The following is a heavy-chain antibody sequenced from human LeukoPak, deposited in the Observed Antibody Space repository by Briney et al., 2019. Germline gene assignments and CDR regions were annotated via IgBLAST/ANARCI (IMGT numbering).Heavy chain of an antibody. D-gene: IGHD3-22*01. CDR2: ISGSGGST. V-gene: IGHV3-23*01. CDR1: GFTFSSYA. J-gene: IGHJ4*02. CDR3: AKGGVYYDSRNDY. Sequence: PGGSLRLSCAASGFTFSSYAMSWVRQAPGKGLEWVSAISGSGGSTYCADSVKGRFTISRDNSKNTLYLQMNSLRAEDTAVYYCAKGGVYYDSRNDYWGQGTLVTVFS.